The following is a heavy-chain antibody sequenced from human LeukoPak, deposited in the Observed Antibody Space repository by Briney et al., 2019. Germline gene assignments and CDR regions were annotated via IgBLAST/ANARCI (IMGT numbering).Heavy chain of an antibody. D-gene: IGHD6-13*01. Sequence: SETLSLTCSVSGGSIRDYYWSWIRQPPGKGLEWIGYVYFRGNTHYNPSLKSRVTISLDMSKNQFSLKLSSVTAADTAVYYCTGTFDSSSQYYFDDWGQGTPVTVTS. CDR1: GGSIRDYY. J-gene: IGHJ4*02. CDR2: VYFRGNT. CDR3: TGTFDSSSQYYFDD. V-gene: IGHV4-59*03.